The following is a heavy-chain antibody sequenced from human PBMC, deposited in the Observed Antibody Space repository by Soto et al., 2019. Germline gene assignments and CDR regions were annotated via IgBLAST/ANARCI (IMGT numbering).Heavy chain of an antibody. J-gene: IGHJ4*02. CDR1: GYTFTNYG. Sequence: GASVKVSCKASGYTFTNYGFSWVRQAPGQGLEWMGWISAYNGNTNYAQKLQGRVTMTTDTSTSTAYMELRSLRSDDTAVYYCARLGSSGWYDYFDYWGQGTLVTVSS. CDR3: ARLGSSGWYDYFDY. V-gene: IGHV1-18*01. CDR2: ISAYNGNT. D-gene: IGHD6-19*01.